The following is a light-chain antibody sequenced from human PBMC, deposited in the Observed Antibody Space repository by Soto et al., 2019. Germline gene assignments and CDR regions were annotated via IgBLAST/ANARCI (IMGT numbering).Light chain of an antibody. CDR1: QSVSSN. CDR3: QQSYSTPRT. CDR2: AAS. Sequence: MTPSPATLSVSPGERATLSCRASQSVSSNLAWYQQKPGKAPKLLIYAASSLQSGVPSRFSGSGSGTDFTLTISSLQPEDFATYYCQQSYSTPRTFGQGTKVDIK. V-gene: IGKV1-39*01. J-gene: IGKJ1*01.